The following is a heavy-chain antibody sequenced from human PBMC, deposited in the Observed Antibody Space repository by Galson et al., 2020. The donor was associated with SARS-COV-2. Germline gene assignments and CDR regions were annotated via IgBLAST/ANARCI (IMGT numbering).Heavy chain of an antibody. CDR2: ISSSSRYI. V-gene: IGHV3-21*01. Sequence: GGSLRLSCSASGFTFNDYLIGWVRQAPGKGLEWVSSISSSSRYIFYADSLKGRVTVSRDNARNSVYLQMSSLTVEDTAVYYCARLFSGSSDFDSWGQGTLVTVSS. CDR3: ARLFSGSSDFDS. CDR1: GFTFNDYL. J-gene: IGHJ4*02. D-gene: IGHD1-26*01.